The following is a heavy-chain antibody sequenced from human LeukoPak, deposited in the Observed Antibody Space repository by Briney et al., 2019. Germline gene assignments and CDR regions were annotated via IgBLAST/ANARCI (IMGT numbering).Heavy chain of an antibody. CDR3: ARDGTAAGLYFDL. CDR2: IRQDGSEK. CDR1: AFTFTDYW. D-gene: IGHD6-13*01. J-gene: IGHJ4*01. V-gene: IGHV3-7*01. Sequence: PGGSLRLSCAVSAFTFTDYWMNWVRQAPGKGLEWVASIRQDGSEKTYVDSVKGRFTISRDNTKNSLSLQVNSLRVEDTAVYYCARDGTAAGLYFDLWGQGTLVTVSS.